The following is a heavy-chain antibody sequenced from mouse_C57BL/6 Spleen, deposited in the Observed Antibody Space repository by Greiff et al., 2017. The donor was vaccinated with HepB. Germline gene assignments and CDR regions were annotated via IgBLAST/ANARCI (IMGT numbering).Heavy chain of an antibody. D-gene: IGHD6-1*01. CDR2: ISGGGGNT. CDR3: ERKGLTGEGYFDY. Sequence: EVQLVESGGGLVKPGGSLKLSCAASGFTFSSYTMSWVRQTPEKRLEWVATISGGGGNTYYPDSVKGRFTISRDNAKNTLYLQMSSLRSEDTALYYCERKGLTGEGYFDYWGKGTTPTVSS. V-gene: IGHV5-9*01. CDR1: GFTFSSYT. J-gene: IGHJ2*01.